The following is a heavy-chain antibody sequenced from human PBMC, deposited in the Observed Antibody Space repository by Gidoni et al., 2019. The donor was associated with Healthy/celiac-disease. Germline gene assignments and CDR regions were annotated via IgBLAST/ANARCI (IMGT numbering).Heavy chain of an antibody. J-gene: IGHJ6*02. CDR3: ARDPGYDYYYGMAV. CDR2: IYYSGST. Sequence: QVQLQESGPGLVKPSQTLSLTGTVAGGSISSGGYYWSWIRQHPGKGLEWIGYIYYSGSTYYNPSLKRRVTISVDTSKHQFSLKLSSVTAADTAVYYCARDPGYDYYYGMAVWGQGTTVTVSS. CDR1: GGSISSGGYY. V-gene: IGHV4-31*03.